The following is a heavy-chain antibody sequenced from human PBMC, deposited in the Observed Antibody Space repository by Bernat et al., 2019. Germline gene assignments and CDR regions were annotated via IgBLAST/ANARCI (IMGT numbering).Heavy chain of an antibody. CDR3: AKGDSSGWYYFDY. V-gene: IGHV3-30*18. J-gene: IGHJ4*02. CDR2: ISYEGSNK. CDR1: GFTFSSYG. Sequence: QVQLVESGGGVVQPGRSLRLSCAASGFTFSSYGMHWVRQAPGKGLEWVEVISYEGSNKYYADSVKGRFTISRDNSNNTLYLQMNSLRAEDTAVYYCAKGDSSGWYYFDYWGQGTLVTVSS. D-gene: IGHD6-19*01.